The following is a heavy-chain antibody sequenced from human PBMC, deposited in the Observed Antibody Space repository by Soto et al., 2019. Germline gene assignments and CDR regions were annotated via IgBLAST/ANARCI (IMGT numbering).Heavy chain of an antibody. CDR2: ISATGGST. V-gene: IGHV3-23*01. D-gene: IGHD3-16*02. CDR1: GFTFASYV. CDR3: ANAEHPRRSIGFDY. J-gene: IGHJ4*02. Sequence: GSLRLSCAGSGFTFASYVMTWVRQAPGKGLEWVSSISATGGSTYYAGSVKGRFTISRDNSKNTLYLQMNSLRAEDTAIYYCANAEHPRRSIGFDYWGQGTLVTVS.